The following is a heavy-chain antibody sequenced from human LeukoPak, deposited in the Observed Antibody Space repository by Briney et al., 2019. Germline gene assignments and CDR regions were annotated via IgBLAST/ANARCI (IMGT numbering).Heavy chain of an antibody. CDR3: ARVRYRLAETYIDY. D-gene: IGHD3-16*01. CDR1: GYTFTGYY. CDR2: INPSSGGT. J-gene: IGHJ4*02. V-gene: IGHV1-2*02. Sequence: GASVKVSCKASGYTFTGYYMHWVRQAPGQGLEWMGWINPSSGGTNYAQKFQGRVTMTRDTSISTAYMELSRLRSDDTAVYYCARVRYRLAETYIDYWGQGTLVTVSS.